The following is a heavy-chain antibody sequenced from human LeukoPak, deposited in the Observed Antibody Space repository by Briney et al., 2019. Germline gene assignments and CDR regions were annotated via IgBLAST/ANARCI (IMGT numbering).Heavy chain of an antibody. CDR2: INHSGST. J-gene: IGHJ4*02. CDR3: ARTYYYDSSGYCDY. V-gene: IGHV4-34*01. Sequence: SETLSLTCTVSGGSISGYYWSWIRQPPGKGLEWIGEINHSGSTNYNPSLKSRVTISVDTSKNQFSLKLSSVTAADTAVYYCARTYYYDSSGYCDYWGQGTLVTVSS. CDR1: GGSISGYY. D-gene: IGHD3-22*01.